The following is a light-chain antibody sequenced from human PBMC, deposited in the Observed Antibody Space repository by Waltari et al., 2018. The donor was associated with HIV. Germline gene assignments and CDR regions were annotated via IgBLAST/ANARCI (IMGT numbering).Light chain of an antibody. CDR3: QQYNKWPPWT. Sequence: VMTQSPATLSVSPGERATLSCRASQSVSSNLAYQQKPGQAPRLLIYGASTRATGIPARFSGSGSGTEFTLTISSLQSEDSAVYYCQQYNKWPPWTFGQGTKVEIK. J-gene: IGKJ1*01. V-gene: IGKV3-15*01. CDR2: GAS. CDR1: QSVSSN.